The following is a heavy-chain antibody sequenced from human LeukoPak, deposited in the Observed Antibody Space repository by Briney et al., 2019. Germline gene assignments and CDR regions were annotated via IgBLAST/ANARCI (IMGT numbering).Heavy chain of an antibody. D-gene: IGHD4-23*01. CDR3: AKDRSLDGGNSNGYFDS. CDR2: ISGSAGST. CDR1: GFTFSSYA. Sequence: GGSLRLSCAASGFTFSSYAMNWVRQAPGKGLEWVSIISGSAGSTYYADSVTGRFTISRDNSKNTLFLQMNSLRAEDTAVYYCAKDRSLDGGNSNGYFDSWGQGTLVTVSS. J-gene: IGHJ4*02. V-gene: IGHV3-23*01.